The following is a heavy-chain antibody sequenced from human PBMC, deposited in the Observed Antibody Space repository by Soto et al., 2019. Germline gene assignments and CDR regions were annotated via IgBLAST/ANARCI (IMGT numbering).Heavy chain of an antibody. J-gene: IGHJ4*02. Sequence: ASVKVSCKASGYTFTGHYIHWVRQAPEQGPEWMGEIGPESGATRYAQKFQGRVTMTRDMSITTVYMELNNLSPDDTAVYYCGRGRSGQIVVFYWGQGTPVTVA. CDR1: GYTFTGHY. CDR3: GRGRSGQIVVFY. V-gene: IGHV1-2*02. D-gene: IGHD1-26*01. CDR2: IGPESGAT.